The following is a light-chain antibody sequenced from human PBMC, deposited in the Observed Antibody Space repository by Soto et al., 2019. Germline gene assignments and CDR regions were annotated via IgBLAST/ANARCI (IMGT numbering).Light chain of an antibody. Sequence: QSVLTQPASVSGSPGQSITISCTGTSSDVGAYNYVSWYQQYPGKAPRRMISEVTSRPSGISNRCSGSKSGNSASLTISGLQAEDEADYYCSSYTGSSTLYVFGTGTKVTV. CDR3: SSYTGSSTLYV. V-gene: IGLV2-14*01. J-gene: IGLJ1*01. CDR1: SSDVGAYNY. CDR2: EVT.